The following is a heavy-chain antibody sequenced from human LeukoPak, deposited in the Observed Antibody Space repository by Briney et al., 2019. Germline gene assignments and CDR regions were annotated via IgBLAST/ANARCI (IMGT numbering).Heavy chain of an antibody. V-gene: IGHV3-64*01. CDR1: GFTFSSYA. D-gene: IGHD3-3*01. CDR2: ISSNGGST. J-gene: IGHJ4*02. Sequence: GGALRLSCAASGFTFSSYAMHWVRPAPGKGLEYFSAISSNGGSTYYANSVKGRFTISRDNSKNTLYLQMGSLRAEDMAVYYCARDSGYDFWSGYHVDYWGQGTLVTVSS. CDR3: ARDSGYDFWSGYHVDY.